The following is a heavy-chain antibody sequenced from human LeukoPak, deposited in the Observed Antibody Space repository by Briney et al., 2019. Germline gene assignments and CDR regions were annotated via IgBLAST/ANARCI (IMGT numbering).Heavy chain of an antibody. CDR2: INPNSGGT. J-gene: IGHJ4*02. V-gene: IGHV1-2*04. CDR3: AREGIAAAGTGLDY. CDR1: GYTFTGYY. Sequence: ASVKVSCKASGYTFTGYYMHWVRQAPGQGLEWMGWINPNSGGTNYAQKFQGWVTMTRDTSISTAYMELSRLRSDDTAVYYCAREGIAAAGTGLDYWGQGTLVTVSS. D-gene: IGHD6-13*01.